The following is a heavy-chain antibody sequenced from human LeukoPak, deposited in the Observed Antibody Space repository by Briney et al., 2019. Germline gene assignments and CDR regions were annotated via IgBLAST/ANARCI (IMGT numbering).Heavy chain of an antibody. CDR2: ISLNSGSI. D-gene: IGHD3/OR15-3a*01. CDR1: GFTFDDYA. Sequence: GRSLRLSCAASGFTFDDYAMHWVRQAPGKGLEWVSGISLNSGSIGYADSVKGRFTISRDNAKNSLYLQMNSLRAEDTAVYYCARDIGPSYYFDYWGQGTLVTVSS. V-gene: IGHV3-9*01. CDR3: ARDIGPSYYFDY. J-gene: IGHJ4*02.